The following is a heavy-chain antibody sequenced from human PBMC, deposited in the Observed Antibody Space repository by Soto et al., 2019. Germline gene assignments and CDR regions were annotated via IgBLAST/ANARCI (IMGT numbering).Heavy chain of an antibody. D-gene: IGHD5-18*01. CDR1: GFTFSTNA. CDR2: ISGSGNTI. CDR3: AKIPVDTYMIYWFDP. V-gene: IGHV3-23*01. J-gene: IGHJ5*01. Sequence: GGSLRLSCATSGFTFSTNAMGWVRQAPGMGLEFVSLISGSGNTIYYADSVKGRFTISRDNSMNTVSLQMNSLRAEDTAVYYCAKIPVDTYMIYWFDPWGQGTLVTVSS.